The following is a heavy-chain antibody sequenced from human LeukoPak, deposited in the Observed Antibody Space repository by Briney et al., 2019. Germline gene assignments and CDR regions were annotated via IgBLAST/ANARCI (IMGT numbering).Heavy chain of an antibody. CDR2: INPNSGGT. CDR3: ATSSLCSSTSCHYYYYGMDV. V-gene: IGHV1-2*02. Sequence: ASVKVSCKASGYTFTGYYMHWVRQAPGQGLEWMGWINPNSGGTNYAQKFQGRVTMTRDTSISTAYMELSRLRSDDTAVYYCATSSLCSSTSCHYYYYGMDVWGQGTTVTVSS. D-gene: IGHD2-2*01. CDR1: GYTFTGYY. J-gene: IGHJ6*02.